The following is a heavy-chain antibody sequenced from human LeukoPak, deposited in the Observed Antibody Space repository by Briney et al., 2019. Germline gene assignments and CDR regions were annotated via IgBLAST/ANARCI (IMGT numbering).Heavy chain of an antibody. CDR3: ARDPAAGTFYYYYYMDV. D-gene: IGHD6-19*01. J-gene: IGHJ6*03. CDR2: IDYSGNT. CDR1: GGSVNSYY. Sequence: SETLSLTCTVSGGSVNSYYWSWIRQPPGKGLEWLGYIDYSGNTNYSPSLQSRLTISVDTSKKQFSLKLRSVTAADTATYYCARDPAAGTFYYYYYMDVWGKGTTVTVSS. V-gene: IGHV4-59*02.